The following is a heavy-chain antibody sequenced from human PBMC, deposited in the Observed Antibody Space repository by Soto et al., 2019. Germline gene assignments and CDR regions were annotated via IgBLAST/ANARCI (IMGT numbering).Heavy chain of an antibody. CDR1: GYTFTGHY. J-gene: IGHJ3*02. V-gene: IGHV1-2*04. CDR2: INPKSGGT. D-gene: IGHD1-26*01. CDR3: ARPVGVGATNSDAFEI. Sequence: QVQLVQSGAEVKKPGASVKVSCKASGYTFTGHYMHWVRQAPGQGLEWMGWINPKSGGTMYAQKFQGWVTMTRDTSINTVYMELSRLTSDDTAVYYCARPVGVGATNSDAFEIWGQGTMVTVSS.